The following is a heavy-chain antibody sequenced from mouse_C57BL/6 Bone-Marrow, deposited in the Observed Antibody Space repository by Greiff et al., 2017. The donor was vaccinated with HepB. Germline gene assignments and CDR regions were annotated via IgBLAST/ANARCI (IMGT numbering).Heavy chain of an antibody. CDR1: GYSITSGYY. D-gene: IGHD2-1*01. CDR3: ARGDGNSAYYAMDY. Sequence: ESGPGLVKPSQSLSLTCSVTGYSITSGYYWNWIRQFPGNKLEWMGYISYDGSNNYNPSLKNRISITRDTSKNQFFLKLNSVTTEDTATYYCARGDGNSAYYAMDYWGQGTSVTVSS. CDR2: ISYDGSN. J-gene: IGHJ4*01. V-gene: IGHV3-6*01.